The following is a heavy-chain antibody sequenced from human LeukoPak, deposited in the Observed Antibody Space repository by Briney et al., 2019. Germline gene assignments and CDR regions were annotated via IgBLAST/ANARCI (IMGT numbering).Heavy chain of an antibody. CDR1: GGTFSSYA. CDR3: AREAHTVRNYYDSSGYYPLRY. D-gene: IGHD3-22*01. CDR2: IIPIFGTA. J-gene: IGHJ4*02. V-gene: IGHV1-69*05. Sequence: SVKVSCKATGGTFSSYAISWVRQAPGQGLEWMGGIIPIFGTANYAQKFQGRVTITTDESTSTAYMELSSLRSEDTAVYYCAREAHTVRNYYDSSGYYPLRYWGQGTLVTVSS.